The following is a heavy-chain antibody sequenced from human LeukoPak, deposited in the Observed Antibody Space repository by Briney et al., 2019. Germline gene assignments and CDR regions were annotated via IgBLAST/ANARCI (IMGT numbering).Heavy chain of an antibody. CDR1: GGSISSYY. Sequence: SETLSLTCTVSGGSISSYYWSWVRQPAGQGLEWIGRIYTRGSTNFNPSLTRRDPMSIKTSNNQFSLKLRSVPAPDPPGHYFRGGIYRFEPWGEGTLVTVSS. V-gene: IGHV4-4*07. J-gene: IGHJ5*02. CDR2: IYTRGST. D-gene: IGHD3-10*01. CDR3: RGGIYRFEP.